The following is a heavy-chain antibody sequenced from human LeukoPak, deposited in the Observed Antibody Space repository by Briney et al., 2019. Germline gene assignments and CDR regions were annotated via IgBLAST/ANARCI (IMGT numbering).Heavy chain of an antibody. Sequence: SETLSLTCTVSGGSISSYYWSWIRQPPGKGLEWIGYIYYSGSTNYNPSLKSRVTISVDTSKNQFSLKLSSVTAADTAVYYCAGPLAGDRDFRGQGILVTVSS. CDR1: GGSISSYY. V-gene: IGHV4-59*01. CDR3: AGPLAGDRDF. J-gene: IGHJ4*02. D-gene: IGHD6-19*01. CDR2: IYYSGST.